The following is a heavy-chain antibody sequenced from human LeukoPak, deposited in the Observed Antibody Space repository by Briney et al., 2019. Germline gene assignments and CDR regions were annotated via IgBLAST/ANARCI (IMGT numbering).Heavy chain of an antibody. CDR1: GFTFSSYS. V-gene: IGHV3-48*02. D-gene: IGHD3-22*01. CDR3: VGAETTKRITMTS. J-gene: IGHJ4*02. CDR2: ISSSSSTI. Sequence: PGGSLRLSCAASGFTFSSYSMNWVRQAPGKGLEWVSYISSSSSTIYYADSVKGRFTISRDNAKNSPYLQMNSLRDEDTAVYYCVGAETTKRITMTSWGQGTLVTVSS.